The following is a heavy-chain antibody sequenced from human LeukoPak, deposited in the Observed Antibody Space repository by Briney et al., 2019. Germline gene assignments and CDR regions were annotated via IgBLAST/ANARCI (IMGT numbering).Heavy chain of an antibody. V-gene: IGHV3-23*01. CDR1: GFTVSSNY. Sequence: PGGSLRLSCAASGFTVSSNYMSWVRQAPGKGLEWVSAISGSGGSTYYADSVKGRFTISRDNSKNTLYLQMNSLRAEDTAVYYCAKEDIAVAGRGEKKTNWGQGTLVTVSS. CDR2: ISGSGGST. J-gene: IGHJ4*02. D-gene: IGHD6-19*01. CDR3: AKEDIAVAGRGEKKTN.